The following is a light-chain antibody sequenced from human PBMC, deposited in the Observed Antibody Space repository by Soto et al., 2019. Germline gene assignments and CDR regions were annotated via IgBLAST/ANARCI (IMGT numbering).Light chain of an antibody. CDR2: GDD. V-gene: IGLV3-10*01. J-gene: IGLJ3*02. Sequence: SYELTQPPSVSVSPGQTARITCFGDALPQKFAYWFQQKSGQAPVLVIHGDDKRPSGIPERFSGSSSGTLATLTISGAQVEDEADYYCYSADSSGDHRVFGGGTQLTVL. CDR1: ALPQKF. CDR3: YSADSSGDHRV.